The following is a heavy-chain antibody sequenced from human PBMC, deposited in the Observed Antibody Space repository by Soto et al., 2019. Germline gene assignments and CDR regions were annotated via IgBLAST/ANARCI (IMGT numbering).Heavy chain of an antibody. Sequence: VQSLKISCKGSGYSFTSYWISWVRQMPGKGLEWMGRIDPSDSYTNYSPSFQGHVTISADKSISTAYLQWSSLKASDTAMYYCATLAAAGTVPSPSDYWGQGTLVTVSS. CDR2: IDPSDSYT. J-gene: IGHJ4*02. V-gene: IGHV5-10-1*01. CDR1: GYSFTSYW. D-gene: IGHD6-13*01. CDR3: ATLAAAGTVPSPSDY.